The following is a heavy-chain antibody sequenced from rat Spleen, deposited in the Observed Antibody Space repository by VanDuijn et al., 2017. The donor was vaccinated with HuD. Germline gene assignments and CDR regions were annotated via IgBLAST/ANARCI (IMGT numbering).Heavy chain of an antibody. J-gene: IGHJ1*01. V-gene: IGHV5-19*01. CDR2: ISPSGGNT. D-gene: IGHD1-10*01. Sequence: EVQLVVSGGGLVQPGRSLKLSCAASGFTFSNYGMHWIRQVPTKGLEWVASISPSGGNTYYRDSVKGRFTISRDNAKSTLYLQMDSLRSEDTATYYCATDTGLTTAYWYFDFWGPGTVVTVSS. CDR3: ATDTGLTTAYWYFDF. CDR1: GFTFSNYG.